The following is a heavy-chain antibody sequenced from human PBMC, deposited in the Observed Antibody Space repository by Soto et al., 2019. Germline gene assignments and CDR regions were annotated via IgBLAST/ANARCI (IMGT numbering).Heavy chain of an antibody. CDR1: GGSISSGDYY. J-gene: IGHJ5*02. D-gene: IGHD5-12*01. CDR3: ARGHGGYDYNWFDP. V-gene: IGHV4-30-4*01. Sequence: PSETLSLTCTVSGGSISSGDYYWSWIRQPPGKGLEWIGYIYYSGSTYYNPSLKSRVTISVDTSKNQFSLKLSSVTAADTAVYYCARGHGGYDYNWFDPWGQGTLVTVSS. CDR2: IYYSGST.